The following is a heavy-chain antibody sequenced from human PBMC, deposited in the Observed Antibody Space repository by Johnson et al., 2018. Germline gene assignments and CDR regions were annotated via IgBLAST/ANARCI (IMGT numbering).Heavy chain of an antibody. Sequence: EVQLVESGGGLVQPGGSLRLSCAASGFTFSSYSMNWVRQAPGKGLEWVSYISSSSSTIYYADSGKGRFTFSRDNAKNSLYLQMNSLRDEDTAVYYCYRGSGYYTNYGMDVWGQGTTVTVSS. D-gene: IGHD3-3*01. CDR2: ISSSSSTI. J-gene: IGHJ6*02. V-gene: IGHV3-48*02. CDR1: GFTFSSYS. CDR3: YRGSGYYTNYGMDV.